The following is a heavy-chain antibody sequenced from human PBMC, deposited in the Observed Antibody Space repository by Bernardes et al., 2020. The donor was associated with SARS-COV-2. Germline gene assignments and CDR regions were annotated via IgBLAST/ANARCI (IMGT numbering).Heavy chain of an antibody. Sequence: GGSLRLSCAASGFTFSSYGMHWVRQAPGKGLEWVALIWHDGSKKFYADSVKGRFTISRDNSENTLYLEMTSLRAEDTAVYYCARDRSDMDVWGQGTTVTVSS. CDR1: GFTFSSYG. CDR3: ARDRSDMDV. J-gene: IGHJ6*02. CDR2: IWHDGSKK. V-gene: IGHV3-33*01.